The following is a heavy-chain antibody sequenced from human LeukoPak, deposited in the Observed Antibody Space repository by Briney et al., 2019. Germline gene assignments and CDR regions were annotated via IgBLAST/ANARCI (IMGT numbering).Heavy chain of an antibody. J-gene: IGHJ4*02. Sequence: GGSLGLSCAASGFTFDDYAMHWVRQAPGKGLEWVSGISWNSGSIGYADSVKGRFTISRDNAKNSLYLQMNSLRAEDTDLYYCAKALDILTGYSSFDYWGQGTLVTVSS. V-gene: IGHV3-9*01. D-gene: IGHD3-9*01. CDR1: GFTFDDYA. CDR2: ISWNSGSI. CDR3: AKALDILTGYSSFDY.